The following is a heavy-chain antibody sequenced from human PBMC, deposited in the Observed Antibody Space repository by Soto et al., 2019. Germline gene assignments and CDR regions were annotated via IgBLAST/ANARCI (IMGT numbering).Heavy chain of an antibody. V-gene: IGHV2-70*01. CDR2: IDWDDDK. J-gene: IGHJ6*02. CDR1: GFSLSTSGMC. Sequence: SGPTLVNPTQTLTLTCTFSGFSLSTSGMCVSWIRQPPGKALEWLALIDWDDDKYYSTSLKTRLAISKDTSKNQVVLTMTNMDPVDTATYYCARIPLYGSGPNYGMDVWGQGTTVTVSS. CDR3: ARIPLYGSGPNYGMDV. D-gene: IGHD3-10*01.